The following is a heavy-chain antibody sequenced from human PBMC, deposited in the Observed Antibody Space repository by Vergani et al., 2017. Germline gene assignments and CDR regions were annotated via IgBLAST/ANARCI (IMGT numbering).Heavy chain of an antibody. CDR2: INPSGGST. D-gene: IGHD2-2*01. Sequence: QVQLVQSGAEVKKPGASVKVSCKASGYTFSSYYMNWVRQAPGQGLEWMGIINPSGGSTSYAQKFQGRVTMTRDTSTSTVYMELGSLRSEYTAVYYCARAYCSSTSCPSYYMDVWGKGTTVTVSS. V-gene: IGHV1-46*03. CDR3: ARAYCSSTSCPSYYMDV. CDR1: GYTFSSYY. J-gene: IGHJ6*03.